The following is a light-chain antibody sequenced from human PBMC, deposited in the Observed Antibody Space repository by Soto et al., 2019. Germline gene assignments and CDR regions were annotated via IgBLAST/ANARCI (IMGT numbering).Light chain of an antibody. J-gene: IGKJ4*01. CDR1: QNVGLN. Sequence: EMVLTQSPATLSFSPGESATLSCRASQNVGLNFAWYQQKSGQPPRLLIHAASSRATGIPARFSGSGSRTDFTLPISSLEPEDIAVYYCQERGRWPRATFGGGTKVEMK. CDR2: AAS. V-gene: IGKV3-11*01. CDR3: QERGRWPRAT.